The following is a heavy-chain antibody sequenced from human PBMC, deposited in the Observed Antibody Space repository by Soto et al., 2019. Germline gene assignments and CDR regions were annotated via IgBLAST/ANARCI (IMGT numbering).Heavy chain of an antibody. J-gene: IGHJ4*02. V-gene: IGHV1-69*13. CDR2: IIPIFGTA. CDR3: ARGLVDTAMVLDY. Sequence: SVKVSCKASGGTFSSYSISWVLQAPGQGLEWMGGIIPIFGTANYAQKFQGRVTITADESTSTAYMELSSLRSEDTAVYYCARGLVDTAMVLDYWGQGTLVTVS. CDR1: GGTFSSYS. D-gene: IGHD5-18*01.